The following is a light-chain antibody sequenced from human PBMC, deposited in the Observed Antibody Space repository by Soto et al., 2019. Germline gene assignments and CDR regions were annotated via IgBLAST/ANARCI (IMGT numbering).Light chain of an antibody. Sequence: DIQMTQSPSSLSASEGDRVTITCQSSHDVSRNLNWFQQKPAEAPQLLIYDASNLERGVPSRFSGSGSGTDFTLTISSLQHEDVATYYCKQYNSMISFGGGTKVDIK. CDR3: KQYNSMIS. V-gene: IGKV1-33*01. CDR1: HDVSRN. CDR2: DAS. J-gene: IGKJ4*01.